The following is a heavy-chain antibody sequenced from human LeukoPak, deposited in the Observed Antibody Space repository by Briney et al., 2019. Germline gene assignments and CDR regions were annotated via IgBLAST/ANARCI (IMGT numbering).Heavy chain of an antibody. CDR3: AKDHDSSGYYNWFDP. J-gene: IGHJ5*02. CDR2: ISGSGGSI. CDR1: GFTFSSYA. V-gene: IGHV3-23*01. Sequence: GGSLRLSCAASGFTFSSYAMSWVRQAPGKGLEWVSAISGSGGSIYYADSVKGRFTISRDNSKNTLYLQMNSLRAEDTAVYYCAKDHDSSGYYNWFDPWGQGTLVTVSS. D-gene: IGHD3-22*01.